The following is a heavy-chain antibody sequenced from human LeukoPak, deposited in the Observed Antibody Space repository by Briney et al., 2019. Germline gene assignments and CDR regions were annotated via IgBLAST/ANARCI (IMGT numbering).Heavy chain of an antibody. J-gene: IGHJ5*02. CDR2: ISAYNGNT. D-gene: IGHD6-19*01. CDR3: ARCKYSSGWYPTPDWFNP. CDR1: GYTFTSYG. V-gene: IGHV1-18*01. Sequence: GASVKVSCKASGYTFTSYGISWVRQAPGQGLEWMGWISAYNGNTNYAQKLQGRVTMTTDTSTSTAYMELRSLRSDDTAVYYCARCKYSSGWYPTPDWFNPWGQGTLVTVSS.